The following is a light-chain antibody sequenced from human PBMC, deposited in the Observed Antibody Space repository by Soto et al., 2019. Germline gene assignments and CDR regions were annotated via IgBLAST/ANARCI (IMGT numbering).Light chain of an antibody. V-gene: IGKV1-33*01. J-gene: IGKJ4*01. CDR1: QDIGTY. CDR3: QQHDSLPLT. CDR2: DAS. Sequence: DIQMTQSPSSLSGSGVDRGTLTCRASQDIGTYLAWYQQKLGKAPKLLIYDASSLETGVPSRFSGSGSGTDFTFAISSLQPEDFATYYCQQHDSLPLTFGGGTKVDIK.